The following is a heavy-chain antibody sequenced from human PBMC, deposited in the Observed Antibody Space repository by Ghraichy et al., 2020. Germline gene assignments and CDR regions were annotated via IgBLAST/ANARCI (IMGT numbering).Heavy chain of an antibody. J-gene: IGHJ4*02. CDR1: GFTFSSHW. CDR2: IKQDGSEK. D-gene: IGHD6-19*01. V-gene: IGHV3-7*03. Sequence: GGSLRLSCAASGFTFSSHWMSWVRQAPGKGLEWVANIKQDGSEKNYVDSVKGRFTISRDNAKKSLYLQMNSLRVEDTAVYFCTRHDNGWSEGAYWGQGTLVTVSS. CDR3: TRHDNGWSEGAY.